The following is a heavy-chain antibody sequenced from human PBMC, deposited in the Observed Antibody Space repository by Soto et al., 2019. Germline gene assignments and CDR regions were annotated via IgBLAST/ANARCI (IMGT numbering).Heavy chain of an antibody. CDR2: ISSSSSHT. CDR3: ASLGSSWSAPFDH. D-gene: IGHD6-13*01. J-gene: IGHJ4*02. Sequence: PGGSLRLSCAASGFSFSDYYMTWLRQAPGKGLEWVSYISSSSSHTNYADSVKGRFTISRDNAKNSLYLQMNSLRAEDTAVYYCASLGSSWSAPFDHWGQGTLVTVSS. CDR1: GFSFSDYY. V-gene: IGHV3-11*03.